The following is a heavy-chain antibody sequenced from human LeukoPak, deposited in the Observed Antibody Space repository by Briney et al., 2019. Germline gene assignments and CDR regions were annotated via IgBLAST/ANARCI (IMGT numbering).Heavy chain of an antibody. CDR3: ARAREYDYVWGSYRRRSNNPLLPYYFDY. D-gene: IGHD3-16*02. Sequence: SETLSLTCTVSGGSINSNSYYWGWIRQPPGKGLEWIGSIYYSGSTYYNPSLKSRVTISVDTSKNQFSLKLSSVTAADTAVYYCARAREYDYVWGSYRRRSNNPLLPYYFDYWGQGTLVTVSS. J-gene: IGHJ4*02. CDR1: GGSINSNSYY. CDR2: IYYSGST. V-gene: IGHV4-39*07.